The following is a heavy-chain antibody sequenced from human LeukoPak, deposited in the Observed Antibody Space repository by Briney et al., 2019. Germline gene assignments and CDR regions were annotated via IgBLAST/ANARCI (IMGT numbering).Heavy chain of an antibody. V-gene: IGHV4-39*01. D-gene: IGHD3-22*01. CDR2: IYDSGTT. J-gene: IGHJ4*02. CDR3: ARPGPQYYDSRGYYQN. Sequence: SETLSLTCTVSGGSISSSSYSWGGIRQPPGKGLEGLGSIYDSGTTYYSPSITSPATKPADTSKNQYSLRPSCMTAAATGVYYRARPGPQYYDSRGYYQNWGQGTLVTVSS. CDR1: GGSISSSSYS.